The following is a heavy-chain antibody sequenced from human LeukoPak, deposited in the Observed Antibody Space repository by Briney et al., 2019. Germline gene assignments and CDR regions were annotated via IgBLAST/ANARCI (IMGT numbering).Heavy chain of an antibody. CDR2: ISAYNGNT. D-gene: IGHD2-2*01. Sequence: ASVKVSCKASGYTFTSYGISWVRQAPGQGLEWMGSISAYNGNTNYAQKLQGRGTMTTDTSTSTAYMELRSLRSDDTAVYYCARGGPIVVVPAAMVSNDYWGQGTLVTVSS. CDR1: GYTFTSYG. CDR3: ARGGPIVVVPAAMVSNDY. J-gene: IGHJ4*02. V-gene: IGHV1-18*01.